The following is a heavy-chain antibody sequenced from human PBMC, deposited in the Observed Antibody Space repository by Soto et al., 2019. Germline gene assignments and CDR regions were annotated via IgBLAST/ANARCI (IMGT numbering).Heavy chain of an antibody. V-gene: IGHV3-23*01. CDR3: AKCPPSITIFGVVIINYFDY. J-gene: IGHJ4*02. CDR2: ISGSGGST. CDR1: GFTFSSYA. D-gene: IGHD3-3*01. Sequence: GGSLRLSCAASGFTFSSYAMSWVRQAPGKGLEWVSAISGSGGSTYYADSVKGRFTISRDNSKNTLYLQMNSLRAEDTAVYYCAKCPPSITIFGVVIINYFDYWGQGPLVTVSS.